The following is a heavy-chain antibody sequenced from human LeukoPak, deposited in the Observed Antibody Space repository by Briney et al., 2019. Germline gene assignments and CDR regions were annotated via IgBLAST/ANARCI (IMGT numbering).Heavy chain of an antibody. Sequence: GRSLRLSCAASGFTFSIYGMHWVRQAPGKGLEWVAVISYDGSNKYYADSVKGRFTISRDNSKNTLYLQMNSLRAEDTAVYYCARDAYYGGNPEGNWFDPWGQGTLVTVSS. J-gene: IGHJ5*02. CDR3: ARDAYYGGNPEGNWFDP. D-gene: IGHD4-23*01. CDR1: GFTFSIYG. V-gene: IGHV3-30*03. CDR2: ISYDGSNK.